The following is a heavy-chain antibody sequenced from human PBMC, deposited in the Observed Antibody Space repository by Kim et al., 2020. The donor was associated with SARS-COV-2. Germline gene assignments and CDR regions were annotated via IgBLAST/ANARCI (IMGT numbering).Heavy chain of an antibody. J-gene: IGHJ5*02. D-gene: IGHD3-22*01. Sequence: GGSLRLSCAASGFTFSSYAMSWVRQAPGKGLEWVSAISGSGGSTYYADSVKGRFTISRDNSKNTLYLQMNSLRAEDTAVYYCAKSRWWDYYDSSGYYPNWFDPWGQGTLVTVSS. CDR1: GFTFSSYA. CDR2: ISGSGGST. V-gene: IGHV3-23*01. CDR3: AKSRWWDYYDSSGYYPNWFDP.